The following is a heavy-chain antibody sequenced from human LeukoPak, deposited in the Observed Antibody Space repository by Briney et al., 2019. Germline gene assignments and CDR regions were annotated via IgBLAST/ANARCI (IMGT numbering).Heavy chain of an antibody. J-gene: IGHJ3*02. D-gene: IGHD6-13*01. Sequence: SETLSLTCTVSGGSINSNSFYWGWARQPPGKGLEWIGEIYHSGSTNYNPSLKSRVTISVDKSKNQFSLKLSSVTAADTAVYYCVFKAAAGYDAFDIWGQGTMVTVSS. CDR2: IYHSGST. CDR3: VFKAAAGYDAFDI. V-gene: IGHV4-39*07. CDR1: GGSINSNSFY.